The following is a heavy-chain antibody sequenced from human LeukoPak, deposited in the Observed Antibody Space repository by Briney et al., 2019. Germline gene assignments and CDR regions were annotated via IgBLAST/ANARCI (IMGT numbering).Heavy chain of an antibody. D-gene: IGHD3-9*01. Sequence: PGGSLRLSCAASGFTFSTYGMSWVRQAPGKGLEWVSAISGSGGSTYYADSVKGRFTISRDNSKNTLYLQMNSLRAEDTAVYYCATYYDILTGYYRFDPWGQGTLVTVSS. CDR2: ISGSGGST. V-gene: IGHV3-23*01. CDR3: ATYYDILTGYYRFDP. J-gene: IGHJ5*02. CDR1: GFTFSTYG.